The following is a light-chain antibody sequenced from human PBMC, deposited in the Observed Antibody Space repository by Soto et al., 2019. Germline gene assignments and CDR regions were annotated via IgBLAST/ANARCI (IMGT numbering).Light chain of an antibody. V-gene: IGLV2-14*03. CDR1: ISDIGTYNY. J-gene: IGLJ1*01. CDR3: SSYTHTGILYV. CDR2: DVS. Sequence: QSVLTQPASVSGPPGQSITISCTGSISDIGTYNYVSWYQQHSGKAPRLIISDVSDRPSGVSNRFSGSKSGNSASLTISGLQPEDEAHYYCSSYTHTGILYVSGTGTKVTVL.